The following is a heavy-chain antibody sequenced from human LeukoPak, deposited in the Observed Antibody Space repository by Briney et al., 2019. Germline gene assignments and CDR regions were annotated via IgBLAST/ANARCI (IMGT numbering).Heavy chain of an antibody. D-gene: IGHD6-13*01. CDR2: INSDGSST. Sequence: PGGSLRLSCAASGFTSSSYWMHWVRQAPGKGLVWVSRINSDGSSTSYADSVKGRFTISRDNAKNTLYLQMNSLRAEDTAVYYCARVSTLAAAGPDYWGQGTLVTVSS. J-gene: IGHJ4*02. CDR1: GFTSSSYW. V-gene: IGHV3-74*01. CDR3: ARVSTLAAAGPDY.